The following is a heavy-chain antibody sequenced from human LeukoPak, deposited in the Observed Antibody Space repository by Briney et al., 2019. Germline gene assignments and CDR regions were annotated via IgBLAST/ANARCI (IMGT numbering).Heavy chain of an antibody. Sequence: SVKVSCKASGGTFSSYAISWVRQAPGQGLEWMGRIIPMLGMANYAQTFQGRVTITADKSTSTAYMELSSLRSEDTAVYYCARANDYGDPTAAFDYWGQGTLVTVSS. CDR1: GGTFSSYA. CDR3: ARANDYGDPTAAFDY. CDR2: IIPMLGMA. V-gene: IGHV1-69*04. J-gene: IGHJ4*02. D-gene: IGHD4-17*01.